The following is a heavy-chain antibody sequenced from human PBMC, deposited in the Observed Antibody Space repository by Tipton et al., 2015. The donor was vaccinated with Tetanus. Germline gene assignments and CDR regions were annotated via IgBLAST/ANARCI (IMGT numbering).Heavy chain of an antibody. V-gene: IGHV4-59*12. Sequence: TLSLTCTVSGGSTSSYYWSWIRQPPGKGLEWIGYIYYSGSTNYNPSLKSRVTISVDTSKNQFSLKLSSVTAADTAVYYCARAMGRNNWFDPWGQGTLVTVSS. CDR2: IYYSGST. D-gene: IGHD3-16*01. CDR1: GGSTSSYY. J-gene: IGHJ5*02. CDR3: ARAMGRNNWFDP.